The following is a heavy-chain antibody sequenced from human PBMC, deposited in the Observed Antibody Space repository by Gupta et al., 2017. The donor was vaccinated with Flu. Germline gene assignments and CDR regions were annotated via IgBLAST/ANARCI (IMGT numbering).Heavy chain of an antibody. D-gene: IGHD6-19*01. V-gene: IGHV3-23*01. CDR3: AKLGGYSSGWSDY. Sequence: EVQLLESGGGLGQPGGSLRLSCAASGFTFSNYAMSWVRQAPGKGLEWVSVISGSGGTAYYADSVKGRFTISRDNSKNTLHLQMNSLRAEDTAVYYCAKLGGYSSGWSDYWGQGTLVTVSS. CDR1: GFTFSNYA. CDR2: ISGSGGTA. J-gene: IGHJ4*02.